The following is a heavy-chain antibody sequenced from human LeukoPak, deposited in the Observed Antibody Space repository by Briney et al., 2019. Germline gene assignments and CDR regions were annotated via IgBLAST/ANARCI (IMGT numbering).Heavy chain of an antibody. CDR1: GFTFTNAW. V-gene: IGHV3-15*01. CDR3: ATFPSP. J-gene: IGHJ5*02. Sequence: GGSLRLSCEASGFTFTNAWMAWVRQAPGKGLEWVGCIKSKTDGGTTEYAATVKGRFTISRDDSKNTLFLQMDSLKTEDTAVYYCATFPSPWGQGTLVTVSS. CDR2: IKSKTDGGTT.